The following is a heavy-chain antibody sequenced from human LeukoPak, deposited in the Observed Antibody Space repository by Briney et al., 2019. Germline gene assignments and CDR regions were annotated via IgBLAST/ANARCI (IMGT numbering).Heavy chain of an antibody. CDR3: ATALDAPAGPD. D-gene: IGHD6-13*01. CDR2: IKEDGSAK. Sequence: GGSLRLSCEASGLSISNSWMAWVRRAPGKGLEWVANIKEDGSAKFYVDSVKGRFTISRDNAKNSLSLQMDSLRVEDTAVYYCATALDAPAGPDWGQGTLVTVSS. V-gene: IGHV3-7*01. CDR1: GLSISNSW. J-gene: IGHJ4*02.